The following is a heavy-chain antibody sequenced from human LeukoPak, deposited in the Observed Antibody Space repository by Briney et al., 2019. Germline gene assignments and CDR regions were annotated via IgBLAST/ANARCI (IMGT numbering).Heavy chain of an antibody. J-gene: IGHJ2*01. D-gene: IGHD3-10*01. Sequence: GGSLRLSCGASGFTFSSYWMHWVRQVPGKGLVWVSRMNGDGSSISYADSVKGRFTISRDNAKNTLYLQINSLRAEDTAVYYCAGGNYASGSAYWCFDLWGRGTLVTVSS. CDR1: GFTFSSYW. CDR2: MNGDGSSI. CDR3: AGGNYASGSAYWCFDL. V-gene: IGHV3-74*01.